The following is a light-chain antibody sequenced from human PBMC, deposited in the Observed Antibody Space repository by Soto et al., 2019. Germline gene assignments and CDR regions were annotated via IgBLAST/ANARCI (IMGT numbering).Light chain of an antibody. V-gene: IGKV1-5*01. CDR3: QQYNNYST. Sequence: DIQMTQSPSTLSASLGDRVTITFRASQSIRTLLAWYQPKPGKPPNPLIYDASSLKSGVPARLSGSGSGTEFTLTIRSLQPDDFATYYCQQYNNYSTFGQGTRLEI. CDR1: QSIRTL. CDR2: DAS. J-gene: IGKJ5*01.